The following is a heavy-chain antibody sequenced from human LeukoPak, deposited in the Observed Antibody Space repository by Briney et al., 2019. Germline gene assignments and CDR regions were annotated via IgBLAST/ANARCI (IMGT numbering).Heavy chain of an antibody. CDR1: GGSISSGDYY. Sequence: SETLSLTCTVSGGSISSGDYYWSWIRQPPGKGLEWIGYIYYSGSTYYNPSLKSRVTISVDTSKNQFSLKLSSVTAADTAVYYWARTDYYGSGSYSYRPYYYGMDVWGQGTTVTVSS. J-gene: IGHJ6*02. CDR2: IYYSGST. D-gene: IGHD3-10*01. CDR3: ARTDYYGSGSYSYRPYYYGMDV. V-gene: IGHV4-30-4*01.